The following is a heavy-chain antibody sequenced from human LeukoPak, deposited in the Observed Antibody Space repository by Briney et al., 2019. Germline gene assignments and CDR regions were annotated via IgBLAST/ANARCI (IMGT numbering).Heavy chain of an antibody. J-gene: IGHJ4*02. CDR2: TYFRSEWFY. CDR1: VDRVSSSSTA. D-gene: IGHD6-19*01. CDR3: VRGSYASVWR. V-gene: IGHV6-1*01. Sequence: SQTLSLTCAISVDRVSSSSTAWSWIRQSPSKGLEWLGRTYFRSEWFYDYASSVRSRISIKPDTSKNQFSLQLNSVTPDDTAVYYCVRGSYASVWRWGQGTLVTVSS.